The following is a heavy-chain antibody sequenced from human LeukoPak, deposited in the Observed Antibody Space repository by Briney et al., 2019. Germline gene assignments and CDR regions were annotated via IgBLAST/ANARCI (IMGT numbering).Heavy chain of an antibody. CDR3: ANSYCSGGRCYFEF. V-gene: IGHV4-59*01. D-gene: IGHD2-15*01. CDR1: GGSISSYY. J-gene: IGHJ4*02. CDR2: IYYSGST. Sequence: SETLSLTCTVSGGSISSYYWSWIRQPPGKGLEWIGYIYYSGSTNYNPSLKSRVTLSLDTSKNQFSLKLSSVTAADTAVYYCANSYCSGGRCYFEFWGQGTLVTVSS.